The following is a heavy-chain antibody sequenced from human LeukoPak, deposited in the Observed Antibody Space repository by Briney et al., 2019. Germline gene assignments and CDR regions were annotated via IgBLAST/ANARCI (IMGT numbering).Heavy chain of an antibody. CDR2: IHPSGGST. CDR1: GYTFTDYY. V-gene: IGHV1-46*01. J-gene: IGHJ4*02. D-gene: IGHD5-18*01. CDR3: ARMAMDPAMVTNFFDL. Sequence: ASVKISCKASGYTFTDYYMYWVRKAPGQGPECMGVIHPSGGSTTSAQKFQGRVTLTKDTATSTIYIELSSLRSDDTAVYYCARMAMDPAMVTNFFDLWGQGTLLIASA.